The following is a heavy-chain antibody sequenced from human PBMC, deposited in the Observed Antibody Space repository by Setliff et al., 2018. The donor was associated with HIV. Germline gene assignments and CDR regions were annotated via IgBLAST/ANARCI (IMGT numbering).Heavy chain of an antibody. Sequence: GASVKVSCKSSGYTFTGHYIHWVRQAPGQGLEWMGWINPNTGGTNYAQKFQGRVTMTTDRSTSTAYMELRSLRSDDTAVYYCARDVGRDGYCFDHWGQGTLVTVSS. D-gene: IGHD5-12*01. V-gene: IGHV1-2*02. J-gene: IGHJ4*02. CDR1: GYTFTGHY. CDR3: ARDVGRDGYCFDH. CDR2: INPNTGGT.